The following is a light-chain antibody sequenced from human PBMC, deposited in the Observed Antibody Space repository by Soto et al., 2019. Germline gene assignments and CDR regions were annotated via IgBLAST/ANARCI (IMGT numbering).Light chain of an antibody. CDR3: QPYNNWPLT. CDR1: QGIGDT. CDR2: DTS. J-gene: IGKJ4*01. Sequence: EVVLTKSRAASAGSPGEGVTLSCRSRQGIGDTLAWYQHKPGQTPSLLIYDTSTGDTGVPARFRGSRSGPEFTLTINSLQSEDFAIYYCQPYNNWPLTFGGGTKLDI. V-gene: IGKV3-15*01.